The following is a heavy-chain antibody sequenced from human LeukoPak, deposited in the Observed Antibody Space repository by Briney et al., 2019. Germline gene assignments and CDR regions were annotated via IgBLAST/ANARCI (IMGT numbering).Heavy chain of an antibody. CDR3: SRTRGNGHGGHFDC. CDR1: GFTFSDNY. D-gene: IGHD1-26*01. V-gene: IGHV3-11*03. J-gene: IGHJ4*02. CDR2: ISHSGGYT. Sequence: GGSLRLSCAASGFTFSDNYMSWIRQAPGNGLEWVSYISHSGGYTNYPDTVKGRFTISRDNAKNSLYLQMSSLRDDDTAVYYCSRTRGNGHGGHFDCWGLGTLVTVSS.